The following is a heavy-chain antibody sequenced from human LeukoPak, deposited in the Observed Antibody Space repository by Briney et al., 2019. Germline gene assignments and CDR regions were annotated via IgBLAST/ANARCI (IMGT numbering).Heavy chain of an antibody. CDR2: INHSGST. CDR3: AGFGYCSSTSCSPFDY. J-gene: IGHJ4*02. V-gene: IGHV4-34*01. Sequence: PSETLSLTCAAYGGSFSGYSWSWIRQPPGKGLDCFGEINHSGSTNYNPSLKSRVTISVDTSKNQFSLKLSSVTAADTAVYYCAGFGYCSSTSCSPFDYWGQGTLVTVSS. D-gene: IGHD2-2*03. CDR1: GGSFSGYS.